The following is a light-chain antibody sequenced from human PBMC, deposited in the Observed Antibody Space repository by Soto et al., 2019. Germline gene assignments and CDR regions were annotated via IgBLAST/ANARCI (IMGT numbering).Light chain of an antibody. CDR3: QQYDASLWT. V-gene: IGKV3-20*01. Sequence: EIVLTQSPGTLSLSPGERATLSCRASQSLTSSYLAWYQQKPGQSPRLLIYGASRRATGIPDRFSGSGSGTDFTLTISRLEPEDFAVYYCQQYDASLWTFGQGTKGDIK. CDR2: GAS. J-gene: IGKJ1*01. CDR1: QSLTSSY.